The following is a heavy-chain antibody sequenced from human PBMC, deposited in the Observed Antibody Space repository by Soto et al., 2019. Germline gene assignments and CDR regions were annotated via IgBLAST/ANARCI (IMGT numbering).Heavy chain of an antibody. Sequence: EVQLVESGGGLVQPGGSLRLSCAASGFTFISYWMSWVRQAPGKGLEWVANIKQDGSEKYYVDSVKGRFTISRDNAKNSLYLQMNSLRAEDTAVYYCARVLFWGSAFDYWGQGTLVTVSS. D-gene: IGHD3-16*01. J-gene: IGHJ4*02. CDR3: ARVLFWGSAFDY. CDR2: IKQDGSEK. CDR1: GFTFISYW. V-gene: IGHV3-7*01.